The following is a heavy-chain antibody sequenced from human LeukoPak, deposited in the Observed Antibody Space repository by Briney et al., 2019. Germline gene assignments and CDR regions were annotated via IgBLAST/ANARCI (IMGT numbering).Heavy chain of an antibody. CDR2: IYTSGKT. J-gene: IGHJ3*02. Sequence: PSQTLSLTCTVSGGSITFGSYYWTWIRQPAGKGLEWIGRIYTSGKTFYNPSLKSRVTISMDTSMNQFSLRLNSVTAADTAVYYCAREIGSLIAVAGRGAFDIWGQGTMVTVSS. D-gene: IGHD6-19*01. CDR3: AREIGSLIAVAGRGAFDI. V-gene: IGHV4-61*02. CDR1: GGSITFGSYY.